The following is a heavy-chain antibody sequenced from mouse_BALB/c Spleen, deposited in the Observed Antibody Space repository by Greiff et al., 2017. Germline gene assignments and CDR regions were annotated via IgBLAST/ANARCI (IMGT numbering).Heavy chain of an antibody. CDR1: GYSITSGYY. D-gene: IGHD2-2*01. CDR3: ARGNGYPLYAMDY. V-gene: IGHV3-6*02. J-gene: IGHJ4*01. Sequence: EVKLQESGPGLVKPSQSLSLTCSVTGYSITSGYYWNWIRQFPGNKLEWMGYISYDGSNNYNPSLKNRISITRDTSKNQFFLKLNSVTTEDTATYYCARGNGYPLYAMDYWGQGTSVTVSS. CDR2: ISYDGSN.